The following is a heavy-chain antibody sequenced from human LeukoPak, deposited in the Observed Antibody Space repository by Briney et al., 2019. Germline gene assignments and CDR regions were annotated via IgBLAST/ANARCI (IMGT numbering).Heavy chain of an antibody. CDR1: GFTFSSYA. Sequence: GGSLRLSYAASGFTFSSYAMSWVRQAPGKGLEWVSAISGSGGSTYYADSVKGRFTISRDNSKNTLYLQMNSLRAEDTAVYYCAKDPRAPGIRLYYFDYWGQGTLVTVSS. CDR2: ISGSGGST. V-gene: IGHV3-23*01. CDR3: AKDPRAPGIRLYYFDY. D-gene: IGHD5-12*01. J-gene: IGHJ4*02.